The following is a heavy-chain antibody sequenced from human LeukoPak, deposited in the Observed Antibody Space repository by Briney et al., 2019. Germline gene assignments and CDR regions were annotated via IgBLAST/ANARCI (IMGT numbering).Heavy chain of an antibody. CDR1: GYSFTSYW. CDR2: IYPGDSDT. J-gene: IGHJ6*02. Sequence: GESLKISCKGSGYSFTSYWIGWVRQMPGKGLEWMGIIYPGDSDTRYSPSFQGQVTISADKFISTAYLQWSSLKASDTAMYYCARTPYGSGSLLKYYYYYGMDVWGQGTTVTVSS. V-gene: IGHV5-51*01. CDR3: ARTPYGSGSLLKYYYYYGMDV. D-gene: IGHD3-10*01.